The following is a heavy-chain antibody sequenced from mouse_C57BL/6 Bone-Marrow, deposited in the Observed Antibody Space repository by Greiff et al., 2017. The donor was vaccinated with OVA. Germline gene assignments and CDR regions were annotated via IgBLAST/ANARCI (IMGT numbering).Heavy chain of an antibody. CDR2: ISDGGSYT. D-gene: IGHD2-1*01. Sequence: EVKVVESGGGLVKPGGSLKLSCAASGFTFSSYAMSWVRQTPEKRLEWVATISDGGSYTYYPDNVKGRFTISRDNAKNNLYLQMSHLKSEDTAMYYCARDHYGIFAYWGQGTLVTVSA. CDR3: ARDHYGIFAY. V-gene: IGHV5-4*01. J-gene: IGHJ3*01. CDR1: GFTFSSYA.